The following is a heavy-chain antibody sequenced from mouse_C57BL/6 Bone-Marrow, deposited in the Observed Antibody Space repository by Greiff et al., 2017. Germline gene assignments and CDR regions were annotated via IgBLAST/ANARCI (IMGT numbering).Heavy chain of an antibody. CDR2: IDPENGDT. CDR3: TFPYYYDY. J-gene: IGHJ2*01. D-gene: IGHD1-1*01. V-gene: IGHV14-4*01. CDR1: GFNIKDDY. Sequence: VQLQQSGAELVRPGASVKLSCTASGFNIKDDYMHWVKQRPEQGLEWIGWIDPENGDTEYASKFQGKATITADTSSNTAYLQLSSLTSEDTAVDYCTFPYYYDYWGQGTTLTVSS.